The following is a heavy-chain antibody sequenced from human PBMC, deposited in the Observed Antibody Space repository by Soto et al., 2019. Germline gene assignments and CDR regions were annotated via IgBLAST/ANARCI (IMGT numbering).Heavy chain of an antibody. Sequence: ASAKVSCKASGDRFTTNYIHWVRQAPGQGLEGLGIINPKTGASTYVQKFQGRVTMTTDTSTSTVSIELSSQESEDTAVYYCAREYSAEMSLVPLSNYHYHYSMDVWGQGTPVTVSS. V-gene: IGHV1-46*01. CDR2: INPKTGAS. CDR1: GDRFTTNY. CDR3: AREYSAEMSLVPLSNYHYHYSMDV. D-gene: IGHD3-10*01. J-gene: IGHJ6*03.